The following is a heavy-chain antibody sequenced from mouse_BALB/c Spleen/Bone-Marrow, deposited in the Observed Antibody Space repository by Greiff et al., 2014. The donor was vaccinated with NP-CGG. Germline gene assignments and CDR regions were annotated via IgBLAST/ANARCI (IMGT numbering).Heavy chain of an antibody. CDR1: GFAFSDTW. V-gene: IGHV6-6*01. CDR3: TPHPFDY. J-gene: IGHJ2*01. CDR2: IRTKADDHTT. Sequence: EVKLVESGGGLVQPGGSMKLSCAASGFAFSDTWLDWVRRSPEKGPEWVAEIRTKADDHTTYYAESVNGRFTISRDDSISSVYLQMNSLRAEDTGIYYCTPHPFDYWGQGTTLTVSS.